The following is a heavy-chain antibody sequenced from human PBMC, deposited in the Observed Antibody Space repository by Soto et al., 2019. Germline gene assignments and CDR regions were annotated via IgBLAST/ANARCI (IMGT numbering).Heavy chain of an antibody. CDR2: ISYDGSNK. CDR3: VKVVRVGGTAGVDY. Sequence: PGGSLRLSCAASGFTFSSYGMHWVRQAPGKGLEWVAVISYDGSNKYYADSVKGRFTISRDNSKSTLYLQMNSLRAEDTAIYYCVKVVRVGGTAGVDYWGQGTLVTVSS. J-gene: IGHJ4*02. CDR1: GFTFSSYG. D-gene: IGHD1-26*01. V-gene: IGHV3-30*18.